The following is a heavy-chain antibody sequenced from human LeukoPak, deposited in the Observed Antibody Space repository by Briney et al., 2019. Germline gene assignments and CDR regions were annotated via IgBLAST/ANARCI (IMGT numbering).Heavy chain of an antibody. CDR3: AREVQLWPSSFDY. Sequence: SVKVSCKASGGTFSSYTISWVRQAPGQGLEWMGRIIPILGIANYAQKFQGRSTITADKSTSTAYMELSSLRSEDTAVYYCAREVQLWPSSFDYWGQGTLVTVSS. V-gene: IGHV1-69*04. J-gene: IGHJ4*02. CDR2: IIPILGIA. D-gene: IGHD5-18*01. CDR1: GGTFSSYT.